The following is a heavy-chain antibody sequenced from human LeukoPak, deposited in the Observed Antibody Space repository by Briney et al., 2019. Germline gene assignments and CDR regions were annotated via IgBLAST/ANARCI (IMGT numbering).Heavy chain of an antibody. CDR2: IYYSGST. CDR1: GGSISSYY. D-gene: IGHD5-12*01. J-gene: IGHJ4*02. V-gene: IGHV4-59*12. Sequence: SETLSLTRTVSGGSISSYYWSWIRQPPGKGLEWIGYIYYSGSTNYNPSLKSRVTISVDTSKNQFSLKLSSVTAADTAVYYCARVVAARGRFDYWGQGTLVTVSS. CDR3: ARVVAARGRFDY.